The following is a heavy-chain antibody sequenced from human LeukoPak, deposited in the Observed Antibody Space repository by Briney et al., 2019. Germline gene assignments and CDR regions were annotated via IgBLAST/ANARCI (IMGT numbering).Heavy chain of an antibody. Sequence: GGSLRLSCAASGFTFTSYWMNWVRQASGKGLEWVANIKHDGSEKYYVDSVKGRFTISRDNSKNTLYLQMNSLRAEDTAVYYCARRSGIAVAGAFDYWGQGTLVTVYS. CDR1: GFTFTSYW. D-gene: IGHD6-19*01. J-gene: IGHJ4*02. CDR2: IKHDGSEK. CDR3: ARRSGIAVAGAFDY. V-gene: IGHV3-7*03.